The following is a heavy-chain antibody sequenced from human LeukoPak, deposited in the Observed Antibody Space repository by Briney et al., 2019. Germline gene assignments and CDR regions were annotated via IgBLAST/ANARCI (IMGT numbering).Heavy chain of an antibody. CDR2: INPNSGGT. D-gene: IGHD5-18*01. V-gene: IGHV1-2*02. CDR1: GYTFTGYY. Sequence: ASVKVSCKASGYTFTGYYMHWVRQAPGQGLEWMGWINPNSGGTNYAQKFQGRVTMTRDTSISTAYMELSRLRSDDTAVYYCARDPVDTAMNDYWGQGTLVTVSS. CDR3: ARDPVDTAMNDY. J-gene: IGHJ4*02.